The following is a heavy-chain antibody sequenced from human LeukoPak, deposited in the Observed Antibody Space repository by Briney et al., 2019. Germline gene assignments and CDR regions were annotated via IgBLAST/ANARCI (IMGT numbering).Heavy chain of an antibody. D-gene: IGHD3-10*01. CDR3: AGGWFGELLDAFDI. J-gene: IGHJ3*02. CDR2: ISYDGSNK. Sequence: GGSLRLSCAASGFTSSSYAMHWVRQAPGKGLEWVAVISYDGSNKYYADSVKGRFTISRDNSKNTLYLQMNSLRAEDTAVYYCAGGWFGELLDAFDIWGQGTMVTVSS. V-gene: IGHV3-30*14. CDR1: GFTSSSYA.